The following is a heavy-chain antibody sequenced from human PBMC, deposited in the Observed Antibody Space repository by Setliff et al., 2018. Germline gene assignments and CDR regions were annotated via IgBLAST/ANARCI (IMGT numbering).Heavy chain of an antibody. Sequence: TLSLTGTVSGGSISSGGYYWSWIRQHPGKGLEWIGYIYYSGSTYYNPSLKSRVTISVDTSKNQFSLKLSSVTAADTAVYYCARDPASSGYDTYYYYYYGMDVWGQGTTVTVSS. CDR2: IYYSGST. CDR3: ARDPASSGYDTYYYYYYGMDV. J-gene: IGHJ6*02. CDR1: GGSISSGGYY. D-gene: IGHD5-12*01. V-gene: IGHV4-31*03.